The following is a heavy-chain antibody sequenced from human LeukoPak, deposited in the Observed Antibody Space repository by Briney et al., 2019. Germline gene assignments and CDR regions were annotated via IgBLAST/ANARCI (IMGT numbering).Heavy chain of an antibody. CDR1: GYTFTGYY. D-gene: IGHD3-9*01. V-gene: IGHV1-69*13. CDR2: IIPISGTA. CDR3: ARVKRDILTGYYGPGWFDP. Sequence: GASVKVSCKASGYTFTGYYMHWVRQAPGQGLEWMGGIIPISGTAIYAQRFQGRVTITADESTSTAYMELSSLRSEDTAVYYCARVKRDILTGYYGPGWFDPWGQGTLVTVSS. J-gene: IGHJ5*02.